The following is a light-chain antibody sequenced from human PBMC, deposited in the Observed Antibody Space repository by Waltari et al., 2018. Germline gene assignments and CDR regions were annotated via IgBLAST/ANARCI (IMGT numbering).Light chain of an antibody. J-gene: IGKJ2*01. V-gene: IGKV1-39*01. CDR2: AAS. CDR3: QQSYSTPHT. Sequence: DIQMTQSPSSLSAFVGDRISITCRASQSISRFLNWYQQKPGNAPKLLICAASSLQSGVPSRFSGSGSGTDFTLTVYSLQPEDFATYYCQQSYSTPHTFGQGTKLEIK. CDR1: QSISRF.